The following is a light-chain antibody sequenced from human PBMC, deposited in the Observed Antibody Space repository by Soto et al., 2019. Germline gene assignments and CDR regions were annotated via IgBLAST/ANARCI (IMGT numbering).Light chain of an antibody. J-gene: IGKJ1*01. CDR3: QQYDTSPWT. Sequence: IVLTQSPGTLSLSPGERATLACGTSQSLATHYLAWYQQKPGQAPRLLIYDASSRATGLPDRFSGSGSRTDFTLTISRLEPEDVALYCFQQYDTSPWTLGQGTKVAIK. CDR2: DAS. V-gene: IGKV3-20*01. CDR1: QSLATHY.